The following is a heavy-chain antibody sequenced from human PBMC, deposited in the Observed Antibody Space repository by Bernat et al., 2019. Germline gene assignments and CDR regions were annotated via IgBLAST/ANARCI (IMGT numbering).Heavy chain of an antibody. CDR2: IYYSGST. CDR1: GGSVSSGSYY. Sequence: QVQLQESGPGLVKPSETLSLTCTVSGGSVSSGSYYWSWIRQPPGKGLEWIGYIYYSGSTNYNPSLKSRVTISVDTSKNQFSLKLSAVTAADTAVYYCARGMVRGVIQYYYYYYGMDVWGQGTTVTVSS. CDR3: ARGMVRGVIQYYYYYYGMDV. D-gene: IGHD3-10*01. J-gene: IGHJ6*02. V-gene: IGHV4-61*01.